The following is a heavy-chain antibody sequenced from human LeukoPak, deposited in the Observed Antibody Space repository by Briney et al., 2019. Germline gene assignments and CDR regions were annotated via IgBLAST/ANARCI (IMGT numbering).Heavy chain of an antibody. CDR1: GGSISSSSYY. J-gene: IGHJ6*03. CDR3: ARMNYDFWSGQTHPYYMDV. V-gene: IGHV4-39*01. CDR2: IYYSGST. D-gene: IGHD3-3*01. Sequence: SETLSLTCTVSGGSISSSSYYWGWIRQPPGKGLEWIGSIYYSGSTYYNPSLKSRVTISVDTSKNQFSLKLSSVTAADTAVYYCARMNYDFWSGQTHPYYMDVWGKGTTVTVSS.